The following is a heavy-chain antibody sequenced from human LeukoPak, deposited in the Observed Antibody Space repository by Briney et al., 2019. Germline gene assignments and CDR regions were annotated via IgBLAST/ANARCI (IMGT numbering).Heavy chain of an antibody. D-gene: IGHD3-22*01. V-gene: IGHV3-30*03. CDR3: ARVRAHLLLLENFDY. CDR2: ISYDGSSK. Sequence: GGSLRLSCAASGFTFSSFGMHWVRQAPGKGLEWVAGISYDGSSKYYVDSVKGRFTISRDNSRNTLYLQMNSLRAEDTAVYYCARVRAHLLLLENFDYWGQGTLVTVSS. CDR1: GFTFSSFG. J-gene: IGHJ4*02.